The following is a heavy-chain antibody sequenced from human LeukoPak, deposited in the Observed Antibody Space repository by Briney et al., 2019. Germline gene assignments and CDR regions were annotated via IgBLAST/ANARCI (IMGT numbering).Heavy chain of an antibody. CDR1: GFTVSSNY. CDR3: ALSAPDYYFDY. J-gene: IGHJ4*02. Sequence: AGGSLRLSCAASGFTVSSNYMSWVRQAPGKGLEWVSVIYSGGSTYYADSVKGRFTISRDNSKNTLYLQMNSLRAEGTAVYYCALSAPDYYFDYWGQGTLVTVSS. D-gene: IGHD6-25*01. V-gene: IGHV3-66*02. CDR2: IYSGGST.